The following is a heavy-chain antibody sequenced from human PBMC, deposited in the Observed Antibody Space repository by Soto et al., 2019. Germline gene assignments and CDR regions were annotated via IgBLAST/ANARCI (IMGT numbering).Heavy chain of an antibody. D-gene: IGHD2-15*01. CDR1: GGSISSSSYY. J-gene: IGHJ4*02. CDR3: ARSNVVVAAKTGFDY. CDR2: IYYSGST. V-gene: IGHV4-39*01. Sequence: SETLSLTCTVSGGSISSSSYYWGWIRQPPGKGLEWIGSIYYSGSTYYNPSLKSRVTISVDTSKNQFSLKLSSVTAADTAVYYCARSNVVVAAKTGFDYWGQGTLVTISS.